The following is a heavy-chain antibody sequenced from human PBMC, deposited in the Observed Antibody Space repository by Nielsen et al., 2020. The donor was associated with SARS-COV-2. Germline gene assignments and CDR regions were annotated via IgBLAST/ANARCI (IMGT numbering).Heavy chain of an antibody. D-gene: IGHD4-17*01. Sequence: SETLSLTSTVSGGSISSYYWSWIRQPAGKGLEWIGRIYTSGSTNYNPSLKSRVTMSVDTSKNQFSLKLSSVTAADTAVYYCARGEDYGDYRGFDPWGQGTLVTVSS. CDR3: ARGEDYGDYRGFDP. CDR2: IYTSGST. V-gene: IGHV4-4*07. CDR1: GGSISSYY. J-gene: IGHJ5*02.